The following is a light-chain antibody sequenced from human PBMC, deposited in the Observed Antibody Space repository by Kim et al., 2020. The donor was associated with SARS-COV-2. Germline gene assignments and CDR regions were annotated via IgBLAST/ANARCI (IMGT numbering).Light chain of an antibody. CDR1: NIGDKS. J-gene: IGLJ1*01. CDR3: QGWNTRRDQLFV. CDR2: YDS. V-gene: IGLV3-21*04. Sequence: SYELTQPPSVSVAPGKTAKITCGGNNIGDKSVHWYQQKPGQAPVLVIFYDSDRPSGIPERFSGSNSGNTATLSISRVEAGGEADYSCQGWNTRRDQLFVF.